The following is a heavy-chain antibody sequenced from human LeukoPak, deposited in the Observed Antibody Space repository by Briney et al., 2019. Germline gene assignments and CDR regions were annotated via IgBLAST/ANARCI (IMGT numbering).Heavy chain of an antibody. D-gene: IGHD1-26*01. V-gene: IGHV3-30*07. J-gene: IGHJ5*02. CDR3: ARGSGTFDGAFDP. CDR1: GFTFSSYA. Sequence: GGSLRLSCAASGFTFSSYAMHWVRQAPGKGLEWVAVIWFDGSDDDYADSVKGRFTISRDHSKNTLFLLMNSLRADDTAAYYCARGSGTFDGAFDPWGQGTLVTVSS. CDR2: IWFDGSDD.